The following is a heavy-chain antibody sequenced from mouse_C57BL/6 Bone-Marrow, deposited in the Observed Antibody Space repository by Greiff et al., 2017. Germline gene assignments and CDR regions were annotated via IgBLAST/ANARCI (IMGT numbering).Heavy chain of an antibody. D-gene: IGHD2-4*01. CDR3: IGRYDYFLDY. CDR2: IRNKANNHAT. Sequence: EVQVVESGGGLVQPGGSMKLSCAASGFTFSDAWMDWVRQSPEKGLEWVAEIRNKANNHATYYAESVKGRFTISRDDSKSSVYLQMNSLRAEDTGIYYCIGRYDYFLDYWGQGTTLTVSS. V-gene: IGHV6-6*01. J-gene: IGHJ2*01. CDR1: GFTFSDAW.